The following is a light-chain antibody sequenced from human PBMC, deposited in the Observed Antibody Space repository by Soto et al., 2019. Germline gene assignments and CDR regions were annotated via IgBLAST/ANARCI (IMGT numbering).Light chain of an antibody. CDR1: SSDVGYHNY. J-gene: IGLJ1*01. Sequence: QSGLTQPASVSGSPGQSITISCTGTSSDVGYHNYVSWYRQHPGKAPRLMIYEVNNRPSGVSNRFSGSKSGNTASLTISGLQAEDEADYYCSSCTSSSTLLYVFGTGTKVTVL. V-gene: IGLV2-14*01. CDR3: SSCTSSSTLLYV. CDR2: EVN.